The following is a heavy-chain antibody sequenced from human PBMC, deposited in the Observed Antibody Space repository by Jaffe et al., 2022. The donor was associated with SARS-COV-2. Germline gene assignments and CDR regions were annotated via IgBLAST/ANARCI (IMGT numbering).Heavy chain of an antibody. Sequence: QLQLQESGPGLVKPSETLSLTCSVSGGSISSPDYYWGWIRQPPGKGLEWIGRIYYSGNTYYNPSLEGRVTISVHTSKNKFSLELSSVTAADTAIYYCARQNHPYNKGRYVGSRPWDYWGPGTLVTVSS. J-gene: IGHJ4*02. CDR1: GGSISSPDYY. CDR2: IYYSGNT. D-gene: IGHD1-20*01. V-gene: IGHV4-39*01. CDR3: ARQNHPYNKGRYVGSRPWDY.